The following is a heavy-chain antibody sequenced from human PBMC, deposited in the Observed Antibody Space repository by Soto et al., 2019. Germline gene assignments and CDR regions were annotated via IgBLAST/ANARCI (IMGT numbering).Heavy chain of an antibody. CDR2: IYHSGTS. CDR1: GDSISSGGFS. D-gene: IGHD2-2*01. CDR3: ARGRLVPAVNFDY. V-gene: IGHV4-30-2*01. J-gene: IGHJ4*02. Sequence: SETLSLTCAVSGDSISSGGFSWSWIRQPPGRGLEWIGYIYHSGTSFYNPSLKSRVTISVDGSKSQFSLKVNSVTAADTAVYYCARGRLVPAVNFDYWGLGTLVT.